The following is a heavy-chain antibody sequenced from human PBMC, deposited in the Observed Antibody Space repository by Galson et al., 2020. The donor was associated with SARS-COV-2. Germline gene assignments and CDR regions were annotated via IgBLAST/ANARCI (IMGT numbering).Heavy chain of an antibody. CDR1: GFTLSTYA. CDR2: ISFDGSSE. Sequence: LSLTCAASGFTLSTYAMHWVRQAPGKGLEWVAVISFDGSSEYYADSVKGRFTISRDNSKNTLYLQMNGLRTEDTAVYYCARVSWEDGHSFSYYYYYGMDVWGQGTTVTVSS. J-gene: IGHJ6*02. CDR3: ARVSWEDGHSFSYYYYYGMDV. V-gene: IGHV3-30*04. D-gene: IGHD1-26*01.